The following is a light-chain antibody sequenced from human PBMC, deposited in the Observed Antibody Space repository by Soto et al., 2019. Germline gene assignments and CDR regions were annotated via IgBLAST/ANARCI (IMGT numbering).Light chain of an antibody. V-gene: IGKV3-15*01. CDR1: QSIRNY. CDR3: QQYNNWPYT. J-gene: IGKJ2*01. Sequence: EIEMTQSPATLSASPGDRATLTCRASQSIRNYLAWYQQKPGEAPRLLIHAASSWATGIPSRFSGSGSGTEFTLTISSLQSEDFAAYYCQQYNNWPYTFGQGTKLEIK. CDR2: AAS.